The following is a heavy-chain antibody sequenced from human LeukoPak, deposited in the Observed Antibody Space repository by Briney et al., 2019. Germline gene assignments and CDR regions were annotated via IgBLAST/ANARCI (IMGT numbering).Heavy chain of an antibody. CDR2: IISDGTTT. CDR3: TRDWRNMAFDY. J-gene: IGHJ4*02. V-gene: IGHV3-74*01. CDR1: GLPLSNFW. D-gene: IGHD2/OR15-2a*01. Sequence: PGGSLRLSCTASGLPLSNFWMHWVRQVPGKGLVWVSRIISDGTTTSYADSVKGRFTISRDNAKNTLYLQMNSLRAEDTAVYYCTRDWRNMAFDYWGQGTQVTVSS.